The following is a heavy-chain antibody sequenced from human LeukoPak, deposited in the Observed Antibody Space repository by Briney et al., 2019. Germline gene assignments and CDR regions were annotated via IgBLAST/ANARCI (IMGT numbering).Heavy chain of an antibody. V-gene: IGHV4-34*01. CDR2: INHSGST. CDR1: GGSFSGYY. CDR3: AELGITMIGGV. J-gene: IGHJ6*04. D-gene: IGHD3-10*02. Sequence: SETLSLTCAVYGGSFSGYYWSWIRQPPGKGPEWIGEINHSGSTNYNPSLKSRVTISVDTSKNQFSLKLSSVTAEDTAVYYCAELGITMIGGVWGKGTTVTISS.